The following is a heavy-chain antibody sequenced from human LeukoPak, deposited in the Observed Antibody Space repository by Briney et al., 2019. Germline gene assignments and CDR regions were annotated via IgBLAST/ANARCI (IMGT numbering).Heavy chain of an antibody. D-gene: IGHD3-9*01. V-gene: IGHV1-18*01. J-gene: IGHJ5*02. CDR3: AREWWGYDVLTGDNWFDP. CDR1: GYPFTTYG. CDR2: ISTYNGDT. Sequence: ASAKVSCKASGYPFTTYGIDWVRQAPGQGLEWMGWISTYNGDTNYAQKFQDRVIMTTDTSTSTAYIELRSLRSDDTASYYCAREWWGYDVLTGDNWFDPWGQGTLVTVSS.